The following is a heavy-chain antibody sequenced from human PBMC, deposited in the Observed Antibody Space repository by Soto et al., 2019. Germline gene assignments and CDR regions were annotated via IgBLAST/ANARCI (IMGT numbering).Heavy chain of an antibody. D-gene: IGHD3-3*02. CDR1: GYRFTSYW. CDR3: AFLDTSLDFDF. Sequence: GESLKISCKGSGYRFTSYWISWVRQMPGKGLEWMGRIDPSNSYTHYSPSFHGHVTISADNSISTAYLQWSNLRASDTAVYYCAFLDTSLDFDFWGQGTLVTVSS. CDR2: IDPSNSYT. J-gene: IGHJ4*02. V-gene: IGHV5-10-1*01.